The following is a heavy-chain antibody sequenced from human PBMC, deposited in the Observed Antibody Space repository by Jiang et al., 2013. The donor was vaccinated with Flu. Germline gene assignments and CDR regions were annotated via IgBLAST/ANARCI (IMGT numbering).Heavy chain of an antibody. CDR3: TRGSYDSSGYYSIGYFDH. CDR1: GDSVSSNSAG. V-gene: IGHV6-1*01. J-gene: IGHJ4*02. CDR2: AYYRPKWYT. Sequence: QTLSLTCAISGDSVSSNSAGWNWIRQSPSRGLEWLGRAYYRPKWYTDYGLSMKSRLTINADTSRNQLSLQLNSVTPEDTAVYYCTRGSYDSSGYYSIGYFDHWGQGTLVTVSS. D-gene: IGHD3-22*01.